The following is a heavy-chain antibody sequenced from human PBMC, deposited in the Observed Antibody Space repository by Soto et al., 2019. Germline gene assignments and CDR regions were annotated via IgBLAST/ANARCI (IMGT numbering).Heavy chain of an antibody. V-gene: IGHV3-64D*06. Sequence: PGGSLRFSCSASGFTFSSYAMHWVRQAPGKGLEYVSAISSNGGSTYYADSVKGRFTISRDNSKNTLYLQMSSLRAEDTAVYYCVKDTQQPRVSSAGIFDYWGQGTLVTVSS. CDR2: ISSNGGST. D-gene: IGHD6-13*01. J-gene: IGHJ4*02. CDR3: VKDTQQPRVSSAGIFDY. CDR1: GFTFSSYA.